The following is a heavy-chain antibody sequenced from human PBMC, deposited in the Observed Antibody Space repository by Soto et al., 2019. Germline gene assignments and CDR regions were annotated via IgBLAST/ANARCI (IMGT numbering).Heavy chain of an antibody. CDR1: CYTFTSYG. CDR2: ISAYNGNT. J-gene: IGHJ5*02. CDR3: ARAISNLGYCSGGSCYSDHNWFDP. D-gene: IGHD2-15*01. V-gene: IGHV1-18*04. Sequence: SVKVSWKASCYTFTSYGISWVRQAPGQGLEWMGWISAYNGNTNYAQKLHGRVTMTTDTSASTAYMELRSLRSDDTAVYYCARAISNLGYCSGGSCYSDHNWFDPWGQGTLVTVYS.